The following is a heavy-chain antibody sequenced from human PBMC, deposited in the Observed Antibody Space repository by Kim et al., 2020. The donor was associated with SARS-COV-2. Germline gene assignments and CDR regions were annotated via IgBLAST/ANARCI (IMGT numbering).Heavy chain of an antibody. Sequence: ASVKGRFTISRDDSKNTAYLQMNRLKTEDTAVYYCTRHYGIQLWDSGMDVWGQGTTVTVSS. D-gene: IGHD5-18*01. CDR3: TRHYGIQLWDSGMDV. V-gene: IGHV3-73*01. J-gene: IGHJ6*02.